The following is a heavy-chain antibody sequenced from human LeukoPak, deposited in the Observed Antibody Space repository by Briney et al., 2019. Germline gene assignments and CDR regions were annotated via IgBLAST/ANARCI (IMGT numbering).Heavy chain of an antibody. J-gene: IGHJ4*02. D-gene: IGHD1-26*01. CDR2: IYPGDSDX. CDR3: ARQRSGSXXFDY. V-gene: IGHV5-51*01. CDR1: GYSFTTYW. Sequence: GESLKISCKASGYSFTTYWIGWVRQMPGKGLEWMGIIYPGDSDXRYSPSFQGQVTISADKSISTAYLQWSSLNASDTAMYYCARQRSGSXXFDYWGQGTLVTVSS.